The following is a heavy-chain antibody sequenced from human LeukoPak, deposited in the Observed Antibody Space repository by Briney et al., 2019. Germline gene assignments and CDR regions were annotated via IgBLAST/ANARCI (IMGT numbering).Heavy chain of an antibody. CDR1: GFTLSSYW. V-gene: IGHV3-7*02. D-gene: IGHD1-26*01. CDR3: ARMLVGGTNWFDP. Sequence: GGSQRLSCAASGFTLSSYWMSWVRQAPGRGLEWVANINRDGSAKYYVDSVKGRFTISRDNAKNSLYLQMNSLRAEDTSVYYCARMLVGGTNWFDPWGQGTLVTVSS. J-gene: IGHJ5*02. CDR2: INRDGSAK.